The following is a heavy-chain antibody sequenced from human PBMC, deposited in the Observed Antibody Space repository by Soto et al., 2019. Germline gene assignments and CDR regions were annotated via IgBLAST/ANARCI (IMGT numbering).Heavy chain of an antibody. J-gene: IGHJ6*02. CDR2: ISYDGRNK. D-gene: IGHD6-19*01. CDR1: GFTFSSYG. Sequence: QVQLVESGGGVVQPGRSQRLSCAASGFTFSSYGMHWVHQAPGKGLEWVAVISYDGRNKYYADAVKGRFTISRDNSKNTLYLQMSSLRAEDTAVYYCVKDGSSGWPYFYDMDVWGQGTTVTVSS. V-gene: IGHV3-30*18. CDR3: VKDGSSGWPYFYDMDV.